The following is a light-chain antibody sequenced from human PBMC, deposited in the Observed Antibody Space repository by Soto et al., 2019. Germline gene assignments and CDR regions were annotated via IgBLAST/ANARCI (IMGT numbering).Light chain of an antibody. CDR2: EVN. Sequence: QSVLTQPPSSSVSPGRSVTISCAGTSSDVGGYNYVSWYQQYPGKAPKLMIYEVNKRPSGVPDRFSGSKSGNTASLTVSGLQAEDEADYYCSSYAGSNKWVFGTGTKVTVL. J-gene: IGLJ1*01. V-gene: IGLV2-8*01. CDR1: SSDVGGYNY. CDR3: SSYAGSNKWV.